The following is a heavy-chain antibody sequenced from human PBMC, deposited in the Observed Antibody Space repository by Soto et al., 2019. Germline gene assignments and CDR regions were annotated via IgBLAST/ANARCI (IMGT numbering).Heavy chain of an antibody. CDR3: ARDNIVGSDFFDY. Sequence: QVQMVESGGGVVQSGRSLRLSCATSGFNFRSYCIHWVRQAPGKGLEWVGIIWYDGSNKYYADSVKGRFTISRDDSKNTGYLPMESLRVEDTAISYRARDNIVGSDFFDYWCEGRLVTVSS. CDR2: IWYDGSNK. D-gene: IGHD1-26*01. V-gene: IGHV3-33*01. CDR1: GFNFRSYC. J-gene: IGHJ4*02.